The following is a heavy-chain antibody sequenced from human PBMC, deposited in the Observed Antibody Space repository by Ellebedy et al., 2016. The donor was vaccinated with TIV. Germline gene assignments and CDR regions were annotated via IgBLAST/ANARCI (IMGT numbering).Heavy chain of an antibody. CDR3: ARRGGSGWLLNV. Sequence: KVSCKGSGYSFTNYWIGWVRQMPGKGLEWMGIIYPDDSDARYSPSFQGQVTISTDRSISTAYLQWRSLKASDTGIYYCARRGGSGWLLNVWGQGTLVTVSS. D-gene: IGHD6-25*01. CDR2: IYPDDSDA. J-gene: IGHJ4*02. CDR1: GYSFTNYW. V-gene: IGHV5-51*01.